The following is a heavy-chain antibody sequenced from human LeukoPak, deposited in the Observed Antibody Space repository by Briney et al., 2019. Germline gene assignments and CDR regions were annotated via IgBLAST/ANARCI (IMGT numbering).Heavy chain of an antibody. V-gene: IGHV3-21*01. CDR3: ARDRETTVTFPHYMDV. CDR1: GFTFSSYS. J-gene: IGHJ6*03. D-gene: IGHD4-11*01. CDR2: ISSSSSYI. Sequence: PGGSLRLSRAASGFTFSSYSMNWVRQAPGKGLEWVSSISSSSSYIYYADSVKGRFTISRDNAKNSLYLQMNSLRAEDTAVYYCARDRETTVTFPHYMDVWGKGTTVTVSS.